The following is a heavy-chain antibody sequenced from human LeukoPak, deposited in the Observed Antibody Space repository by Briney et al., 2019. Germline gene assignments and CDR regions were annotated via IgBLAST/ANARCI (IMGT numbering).Heavy chain of an antibody. CDR1: GFTFSRYG. V-gene: IGHV3-23*01. J-gene: IGHJ4*02. CDR2: ISGSGGST. Sequence: PGGSLRLSCAVSGFTFSRYGMSWVRQAPGKGLEWVSIISGSGGSTYYADSVKGRLTISRDNSKSTLYLQMNSLRAEDTAVYYCAKDLETYASGIYFDYWGQGTLVTVSS. D-gene: IGHD3-10*01. CDR3: AKDLETYASGIYFDY.